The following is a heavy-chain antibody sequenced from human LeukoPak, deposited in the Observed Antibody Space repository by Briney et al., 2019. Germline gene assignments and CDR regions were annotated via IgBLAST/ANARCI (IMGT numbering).Heavy chain of an antibody. CDR1: GFTFSTYA. J-gene: IGHJ4*02. Sequence: GGSLRLSCAASGFTFSTYAMSWVRQAPGKGLEWVSAISGSIDNGDNTYYADSVKGQFTISRDNSKNTLYLQMNSLRAEDAAVYYCAKDRYYDTSGSLDLDYWGQGTLVTVSS. D-gene: IGHD3-22*01. V-gene: IGHV3-23*01. CDR3: AKDRYYDTSGSLDLDY. CDR2: ISGSIDNGDNT.